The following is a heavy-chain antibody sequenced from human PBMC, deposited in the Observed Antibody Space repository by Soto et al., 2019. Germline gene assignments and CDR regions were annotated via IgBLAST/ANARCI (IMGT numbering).Heavy chain of an antibody. CDR1: GGTFSSYT. J-gene: IGHJ4*02. Sequence: SVKVSCKASGGTFSSYTISWVRQAPGQGLEWMGRIIPIHGIANYAQKFQGRVTITEDKSTDTAYMELSSLRSEDTAVYYCATSQSGDTAMVILFDLWGQRSLVTGSS. D-gene: IGHD5-18*01. V-gene: IGHV1-69*02. CDR2: IIPIHGIA. CDR3: ATSQSGDTAMVILFDL.